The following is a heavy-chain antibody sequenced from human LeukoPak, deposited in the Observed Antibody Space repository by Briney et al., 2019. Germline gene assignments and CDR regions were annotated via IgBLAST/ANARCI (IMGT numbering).Heavy chain of an antibody. CDR1: GYSFTTYW. J-gene: IGHJ4*02. Sequence: GESLKISCKGSGYSFTTYWIAWVRQMPGKGLEWMGDVYSPSFQGQVTISADKSISTAYLHWSSLKASDSAIYYCARHRKTAAGLFDYWGQGTLVTVSS. V-gene: IGHV5-51*01. D-gene: IGHD6-25*01. CDR2: VY. CDR3: ARHRKTAAGLFDY.